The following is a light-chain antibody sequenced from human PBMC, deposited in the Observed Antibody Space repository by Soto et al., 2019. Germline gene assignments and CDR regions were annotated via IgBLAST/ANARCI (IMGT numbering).Light chain of an antibody. J-gene: IGLJ1*01. CDR2: EVS. Sequence: QSVLTQAASVSGSPGQSITISCTGTSSDVGGYNYVSWYQQHPGKAPKLIIYEVSNRPSEISNRFSGSKSGNTASLTISGLQAEDEADYYCSSYTSGSTYVFGTGTKVTVL. CDR3: SSYTSGSTYV. V-gene: IGLV2-14*01. CDR1: SSDVGGYNY.